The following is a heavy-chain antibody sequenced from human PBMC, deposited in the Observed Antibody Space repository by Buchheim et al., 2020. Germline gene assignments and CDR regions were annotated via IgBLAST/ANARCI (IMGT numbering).Heavy chain of an antibody. V-gene: IGHV3-48*03. J-gene: IGHJ6*02. CDR1: GFTFSSYE. CDR3: ARTGRSYYYYYGMDV. D-gene: IGHD1-26*01. CDR2: ISSSGSTI. Sequence: VHLVESGGGVVQPGKSLRLSCAASGFTFSSYEMNWVRQAPGKGLEWVSYISSSGSTIYYADSVKGRFTISRDNAKNSLYLQMNSLRAEDTAVYYCARTGRSYYYYYGMDVWGQGTT.